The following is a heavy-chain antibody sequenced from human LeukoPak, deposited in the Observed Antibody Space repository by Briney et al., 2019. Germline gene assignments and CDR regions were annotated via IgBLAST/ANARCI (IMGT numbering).Heavy chain of an antibody. CDR2: IYYSGST. CDR3: ARADYDGISNAFDI. CDR1: GGSISSSSYY. J-gene: IGHJ3*02. Sequence: PSETLSLTCTVSGGSISSSSYYWDWIRQPPGKGLEWIGSIYYSGSTNYNPSLKSRVTISVDTSKNQFSLKLSSVTAADTAVYYCARADYDGISNAFDIWGQGTMVTVSS. D-gene: IGHD3-22*01. V-gene: IGHV4-39*07.